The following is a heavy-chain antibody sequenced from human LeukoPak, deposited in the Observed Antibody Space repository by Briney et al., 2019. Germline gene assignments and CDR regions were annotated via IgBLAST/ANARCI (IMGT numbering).Heavy chain of an antibody. V-gene: IGHV4-61*01. Sequence: SETLSLTCTVSGGSISSGSYYWSWIRQPPGKGLEWIGNLYYNGSANHNPSLKSRVTISSDTSKNQFSLKLTSVTAADTAVYYCARAGGIRTAAFDLDYWGQGTLVTVSS. CDR2: LYYNGSA. CDR1: GGSISSGSYY. J-gene: IGHJ4*02. D-gene: IGHD6-25*01. CDR3: ARAGGIRTAAFDLDY.